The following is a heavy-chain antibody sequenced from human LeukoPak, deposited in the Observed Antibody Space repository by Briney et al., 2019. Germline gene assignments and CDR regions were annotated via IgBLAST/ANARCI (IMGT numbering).Heavy chain of an antibody. CDR1: GGTFSSYA. CDR3: ASEVAGTLLGFDP. J-gene: IGHJ5*02. CDR2: IIPIFGTA. V-gene: IGHV1-69*05. Sequence: SVKVSXKASGGTFSSYAISWVRQAPGQGLGWMGGIIPIFGTANYAQKFQGRVTITTDESTSTAYMELSSLRSEDTAVYYCASEVAGTLLGFDPWGQGTLVTVSS. D-gene: IGHD6-19*01.